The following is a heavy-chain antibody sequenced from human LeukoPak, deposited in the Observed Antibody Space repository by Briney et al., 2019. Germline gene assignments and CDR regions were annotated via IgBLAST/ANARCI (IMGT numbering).Heavy chain of an antibody. J-gene: IGHJ3*02. CDR2: ISAYNGNT. V-gene: IGHV1-18*01. D-gene: IGHD6-6*01. CDR1: GYTFTSYG. CDR3: ARDSTRGEYSSPGEAFDI. Sequence: ASVKVSCKASGYTFTSYGISWVRQAPGQGLEWMGWISAYNGNTNYAQKLQGRVTMTTDTSTSTAYMELRSLRSDDTAVYYCARDSTRGEYSSPGEAFDIWGQGTMVTVSS.